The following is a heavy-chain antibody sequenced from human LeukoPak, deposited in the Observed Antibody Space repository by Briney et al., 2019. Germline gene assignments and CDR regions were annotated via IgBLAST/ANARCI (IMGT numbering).Heavy chain of an antibody. CDR2: ISGSGGST. D-gene: IGHD3-22*01. Sequence: GGSLRLSCAASGFTFNSYSMNWVRQAPGKGLEWVSGISGSGGSTGYADSVKGRFTISRDNAKNSLYLQMNSLRAEDTALYYCARDKEPWLSLNYYMDVWGKGTTVTVSS. J-gene: IGHJ6*03. V-gene: IGHV3-20*04. CDR3: ARDKEPWLSLNYYMDV. CDR1: GFTFNSYS.